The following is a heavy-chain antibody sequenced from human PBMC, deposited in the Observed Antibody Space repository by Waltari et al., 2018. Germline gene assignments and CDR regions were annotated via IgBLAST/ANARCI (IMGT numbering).Heavy chain of an antibody. CDR2: IYHSGST. V-gene: IGHV4-38-2*01. D-gene: IGHD6-6*01. Sequence: QVQLQESGPGLVKPSETLSLTCAVSGYSISSGYYWGWIRQPPGKGLEWIGSIYHSGSTYYNPSLKSRVTISVDTSKNQFSLKLSSVTAADTAVYYCARGTGAAPDYWGQRTLVTVSS. CDR3: ARGTGAAPDY. J-gene: IGHJ4*02. CDR1: GYSISSGYY.